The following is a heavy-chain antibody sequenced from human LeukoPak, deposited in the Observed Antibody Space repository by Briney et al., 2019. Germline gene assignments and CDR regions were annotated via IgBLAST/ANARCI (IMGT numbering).Heavy chain of an antibody. CDR2: INHSGST. CDR1: GGSFSGYY. D-gene: IGHD6-19*01. V-gene: IGHV4-34*01. J-gene: IGHJ6*02. Sequence: PSETLSLTCAVYGGSFSGYYWSWIRQPPGKGLEWIGEINHSGSTNYNPSLKSRVTISVDTSKNQFSLKLSSVTAADTAVYYCARLDSSGWYRPRDNIRNYGMDVWGQGTTVTVSS. CDR3: ARLDSSGWYRPRDNIRNYGMDV.